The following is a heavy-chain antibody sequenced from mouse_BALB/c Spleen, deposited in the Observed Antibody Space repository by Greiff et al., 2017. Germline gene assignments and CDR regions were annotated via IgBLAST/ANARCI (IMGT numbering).Heavy chain of an antibody. V-gene: IGHV5-12-1*01. Sequence: EVKLMESGGGLVKPGGSLKLSCAASGFAFSSYDMSWVRQTPEKRLEWVAYISSGGGSTYYPDTVKGRFTISRDNAKNTLYLQMSSLKSEDTAMYYCAREGDYYGSSYGWFAYWGQGTLVTVSA. J-gene: IGHJ3*01. CDR2: ISSGGGST. CDR3: AREGDYYGSSYGWFAY. D-gene: IGHD1-1*01. CDR1: GFAFSSYD.